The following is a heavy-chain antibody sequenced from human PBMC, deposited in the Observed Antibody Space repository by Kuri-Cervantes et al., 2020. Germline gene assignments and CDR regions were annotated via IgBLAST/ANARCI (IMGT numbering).Heavy chain of an antibody. CDR3: ARRRSSGWFGFDS. Sequence: SETLSLTCTVSGDSVSSDTYYWSWVRQPPGKRLEWIGYIHYSERTSYNPSLNSRVTISIDTSKDQFSLKVRSMTAADTAVYYCARRRSSGWFGFDSWGQGALVTVSS. J-gene: IGHJ4*02. V-gene: IGHV4-61*01. CDR2: IHYSERT. CDR1: GDSVSSDTYY. D-gene: IGHD6-19*01.